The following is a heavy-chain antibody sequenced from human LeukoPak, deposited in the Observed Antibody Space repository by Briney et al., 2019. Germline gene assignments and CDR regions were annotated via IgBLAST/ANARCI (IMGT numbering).Heavy chain of an antibody. V-gene: IGHV3-21*01. CDR3: SRDGYYYGSGSYYPPDY. J-gene: IGHJ4*02. CDR1: GFTFSSYS. D-gene: IGHD3-10*01. Sequence: GGSLTLSCAASGFTFSSYSMNWVRQAPGKGLEWVSSISSSISYIYYADSVKGRFTISRYNAKNSLYLQMNSLRAKHTAVYFCSRDGYYYGSGSYYPPDYWGEGTLVTVSS. CDR2: ISSSISYI.